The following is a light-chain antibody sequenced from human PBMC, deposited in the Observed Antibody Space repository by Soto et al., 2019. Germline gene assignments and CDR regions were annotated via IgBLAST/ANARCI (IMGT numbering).Light chain of an antibody. CDR3: QRYNSAPWT. V-gene: IGKV1-27*01. J-gene: IGKJ1*01. Sequence: DIQMTQSPSSLSASVGDRVTITCRASQGISNYLAWYQQKPGKVPKLLIYAASTLQSGVPSRFSGSGSGKDFTLTIISLQPEVVATYYCQRYNSAPWTFGQGTKVEIK. CDR1: QGISNY. CDR2: AAS.